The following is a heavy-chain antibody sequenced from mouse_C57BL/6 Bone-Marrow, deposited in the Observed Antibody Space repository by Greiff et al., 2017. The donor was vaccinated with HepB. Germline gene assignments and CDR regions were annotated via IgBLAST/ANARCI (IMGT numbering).Heavy chain of an antibody. CDR3: ARPGYGLRRPYYAMDY. J-gene: IGHJ4*01. D-gene: IGHD2-2*01. CDR1: GFTFSDYG. Sequence: EVKLMESGGGLVKPGGSLKLSCAASGFTFSDYGMHWVRQAPEKGLEWVAYISSGSSTIYYAATVKGRFTISRDNAKNTLFLQMTSLRSEDTAMYYCARPGYGLRRPYYAMDYWGQGTSVTVSS. V-gene: IGHV5-17*01. CDR2: ISSGSSTI.